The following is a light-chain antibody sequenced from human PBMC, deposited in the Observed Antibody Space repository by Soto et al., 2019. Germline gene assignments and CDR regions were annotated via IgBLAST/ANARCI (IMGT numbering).Light chain of an antibody. J-gene: IGKJ5*01. V-gene: IGKV3-20*01. CDR1: QSVSSNY. CDR2: AAS. Sequence: EIVLTQSPGTLSLSPGERATLSCRASQSVSSNYLAWYQRKPGQTPRLLIYAASSRATGIPDRFSGSGSGTDFTLTISRLEPEDLAVYYCQQYGSAHTFGQGTRLEIK. CDR3: QQYGSAHT.